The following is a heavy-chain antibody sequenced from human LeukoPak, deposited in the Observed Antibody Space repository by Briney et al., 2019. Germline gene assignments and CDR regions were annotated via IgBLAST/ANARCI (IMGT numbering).Heavy chain of an antibody. CDR1: GFIVSSNY. D-gene: IGHD5-24*01. V-gene: IGHV3-48*01. CDR2: ISSSSSTI. Sequence: PGGSLRLSCAASGFIVSSNYMSWVRQAPGKGLEWVSYISSSSSTIYYADSVKGRFTISRDNAKNSLYLQMNSLRAEDTAVYYCARDLNGVGDGYNSPYYYYYYMDVWGKGTTVTVSS. J-gene: IGHJ6*03. CDR3: ARDLNGVGDGYNSPYYYYYYMDV.